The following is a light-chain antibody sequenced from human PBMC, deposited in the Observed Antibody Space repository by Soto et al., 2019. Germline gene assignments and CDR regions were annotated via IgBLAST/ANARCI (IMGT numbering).Light chain of an antibody. J-gene: IGKJ1*01. Sequence: DIPMTQSPSSLSASVGDRVTITCRASQSISSYLNWYQQKPGKAPKLLIYAASSLQSGVPSRFSGSGSGTDFTLTISSLQPDDFATYYCQQYSTYTPRTFGQGTKVEIK. V-gene: IGKV1-39*01. CDR2: AAS. CDR3: QQYSTYTPRT. CDR1: QSISSY.